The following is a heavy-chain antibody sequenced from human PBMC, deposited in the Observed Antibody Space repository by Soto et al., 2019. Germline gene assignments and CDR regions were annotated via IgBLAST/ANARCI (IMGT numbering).Heavy chain of an antibody. J-gene: IGHJ6*02. CDR3: ARGRGYSYGSRYYYYGMDV. CDR2: IIPIFGTA. Sequence: SVKVSCKASGGTFSSYAISWVRQAPGQGLEWMGGIIPIFGTANYAQKFQGRVTITADESTSTAYMELSSLRSEDTAVYYCARGRGYSYGSRYYYYGMDVWGQGTTVTVSS. CDR1: GGTFSSYA. D-gene: IGHD5-18*01. V-gene: IGHV1-69*13.